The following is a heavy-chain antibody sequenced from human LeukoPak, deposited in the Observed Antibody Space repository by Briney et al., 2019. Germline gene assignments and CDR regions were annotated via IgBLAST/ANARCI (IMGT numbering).Heavy chain of an antibody. J-gene: IGHJ4*02. CDR1: GYIFTGYY. CDR2: INPNSGGT. CDR3: AAGTAYGDYTFDY. V-gene: IGHV1-2*04. Sequence: ASVKVSCKAFGYIFTGYYMHWVRQAPGQGLEWMGWINPNSGGTNYAQKFQGWVTMTRDTSISTAYMELSRLRSDDTAVYYCAAGTAYGDYTFDYWGQGTLVTVSS. D-gene: IGHD4-17*01.